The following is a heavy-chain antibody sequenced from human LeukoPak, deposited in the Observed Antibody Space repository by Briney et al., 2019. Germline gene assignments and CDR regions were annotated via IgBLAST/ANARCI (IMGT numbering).Heavy chain of an antibody. CDR3: ARGLGPGYYMDV. D-gene: IGHD1-14*01. J-gene: IGHJ6*03. CDR1: GFTFRSYW. Sequence: PGGSLRLSCAASGFTFRSYWMHWVRQAPGKGLVWVSHIDTDGGSTNYAESVKGRFTISRDNAKNTLYLQMNSLRVEDSAVYYCARGLGPGYYMDVWGKGTTVTVSS. CDR2: IDTDGGST. V-gene: IGHV3-74*01.